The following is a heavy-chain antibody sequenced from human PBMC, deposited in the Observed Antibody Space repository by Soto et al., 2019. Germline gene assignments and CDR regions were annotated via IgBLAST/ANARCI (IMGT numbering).Heavy chain of an antibody. CDR1: GFTFSSYA. V-gene: IGHV3-30-3*01. D-gene: IGHD1-26*01. Sequence: GGSLRLSCAASGFTFSSYAMHWVRQAPGKGLEWVAVISYDGSNKYYADSVKGRFTISRDNSKNTLYLQMNSLRAEDTAVYYCARGIRLVGTSDYWGQGTLVTVSS. CDR3: ARGIRLVGTSDY. J-gene: IGHJ4*02. CDR2: ISYDGSNK.